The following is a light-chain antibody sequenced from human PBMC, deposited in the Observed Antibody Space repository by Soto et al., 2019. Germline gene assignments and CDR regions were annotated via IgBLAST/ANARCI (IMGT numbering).Light chain of an antibody. V-gene: IGKV1-39*01. CDR3: QQSYSTPPT. CDR1: QSFSTS. J-gene: IGKJ2*01. CDR2: GVS. Sequence: DIQMTQSPSSLSASVGDRVTLSCRASQSFSTSLNWYQQKPGKAPSLLIYGVSTLHSGVPSRFSGSVSGTEFTLTISDLQAEDFATYFCQQSYSTPPTFGQGTSLEIK.